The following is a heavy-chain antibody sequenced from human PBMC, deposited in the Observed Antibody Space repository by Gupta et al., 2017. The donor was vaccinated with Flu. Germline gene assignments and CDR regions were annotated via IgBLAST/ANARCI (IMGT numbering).Heavy chain of an antibody. CDR2: INPNRGGT. Sequence: GYTFTGYYFHGVRQAPGQGLEWMGWINPNRGGTNYAQKFQGRVTMTRDKSIATAYMELSRLRSDDTAVYYCARDRARGGLVSAFDIWGQGTMVSVSS. J-gene: IGHJ3*02. CDR3: ARDRARGGLVSAFDI. V-gene: IGHV1-2*02. CDR1: GYTFTGYY. D-gene: IGHD1-26*01.